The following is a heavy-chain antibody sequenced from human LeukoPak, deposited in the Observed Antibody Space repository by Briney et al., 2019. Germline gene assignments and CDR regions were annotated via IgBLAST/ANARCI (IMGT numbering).Heavy chain of an antibody. D-gene: IGHD5-12*01. J-gene: IGHJ3*02. CDR1: GFTFSSYG. Sequence: GGSLRLSCAASGFTFSSYGMHWVRQAPGKGLEYVSAISSNGGSTYYANSVKGRFTISRDNSKNTLYLQMGSLRAEDMAVYYCARLSSGYDYDDAFDIWGQGTMVTVSS. V-gene: IGHV3-64*01. CDR2: ISSNGGST. CDR3: ARLSSGYDYDDAFDI.